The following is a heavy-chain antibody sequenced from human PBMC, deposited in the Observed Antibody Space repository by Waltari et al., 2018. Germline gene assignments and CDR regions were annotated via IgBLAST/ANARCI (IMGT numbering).Heavy chain of an antibody. CDR1: GGSISSGSYY. D-gene: IGHD3-3*01. CDR2: IYTSGST. J-gene: IGHJ4*02. Sequence: QVQLQESGPGLVKPSQTLSLTCTVSGGSISSGSYYRSWIRQPAGMGLEGIGYIYTSGSTHYKPARRSRGTISVDTSKNQFALKRSSGAAADTAVDYCARGGYDFWSGYHLDYWGQGTLVTVSS. CDR3: ARGGYDFWSGYHLDY. V-gene: IGHV4-61*09.